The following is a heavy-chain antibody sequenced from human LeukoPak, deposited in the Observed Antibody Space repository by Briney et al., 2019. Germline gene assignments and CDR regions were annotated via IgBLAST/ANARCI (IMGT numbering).Heavy chain of an antibody. D-gene: IGHD2-15*01. V-gene: IGHV4-59*01. CDR1: GGSISSYY. CDR3: ARGGNTPLYYYYMDV. CDR2: IYYSGST. Sequence: SETLSLTCTVSGGSISSYYWSWIRQPPGKGLEWIGYIYYSGSTNYNPSLKSRVTISVDTSKNQFSLKLSSVTAADTAVYYCARGGNTPLYYYYMDVWGKGTTVTVSS. J-gene: IGHJ6*03.